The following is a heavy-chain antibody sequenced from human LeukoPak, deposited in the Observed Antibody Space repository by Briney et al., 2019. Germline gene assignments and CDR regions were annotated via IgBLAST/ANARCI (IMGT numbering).Heavy chain of an antibody. CDR1: GGSISNYY. Sequence: SETLSLTCTVSGGSISNYYWNWIRQTPPRGLEWIGYIFYTGSTSYNPSLKSRVTISVDASKSQISLNLTSVTAADTAVYFCAREGTSSSSSPIDHWGQGTLVTVSS. D-gene: IGHD6-6*01. CDR3: AREGTSSSSSPIDH. CDR2: IFYTGST. V-gene: IGHV4-59*01. J-gene: IGHJ4*02.